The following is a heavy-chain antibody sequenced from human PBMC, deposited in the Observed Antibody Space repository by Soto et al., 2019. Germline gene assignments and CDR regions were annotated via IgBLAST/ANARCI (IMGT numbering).Heavy chain of an antibody. V-gene: IGHV3-73*01. CDR2: IRSKANSYAT. CDR1: GFTFSGSS. CDR3: TVVVPAAMRMPYGMDV. D-gene: IGHD2-2*01. J-gene: IGHJ6*02. Sequence: GGSLRLSCAASGFTFSGSSMRWVRQASGKGLEWVGRIRSKANSYATAYAASVKGRFTISRDDSKNTAYLQMNSLKTEDTAVYYCTVVVPAAMRMPYGMDVWGQGTTVTVSS.